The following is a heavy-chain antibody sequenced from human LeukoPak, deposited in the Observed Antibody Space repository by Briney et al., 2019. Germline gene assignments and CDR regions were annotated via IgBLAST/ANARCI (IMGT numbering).Heavy chain of an antibody. CDR1: GFTFSSYG. V-gene: IGHV3-30*03. J-gene: IGHJ3*02. Sequence: GGSLRLSCAASGFTFSSYGMHWVRQAPGKGLEWVAVISYDGSNKYYADSVKGRFTISRDNSKNSLYLQMNSLRAEDTAVYYCARATISVAYAFDIWGQGTMVTVSS. D-gene: IGHD6-19*01. CDR2: ISYDGSNK. CDR3: ARATISVAYAFDI.